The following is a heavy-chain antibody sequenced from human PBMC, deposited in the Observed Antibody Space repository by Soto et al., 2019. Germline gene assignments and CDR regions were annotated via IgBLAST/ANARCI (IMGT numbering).Heavy chain of an antibody. CDR3: TTSVGASGYEFY. D-gene: IGHD5-12*01. J-gene: IGHJ4*02. V-gene: IGHV3-48*02. CDR2: ISSSSNVI. Sequence: GGSLRLSCVASGFTFSSYSMNWVRQAPGQGLECVSYISSSSNVIYYADSVKGRFTISRDNAKNSLYLQMNSLRDEYTAVYYCTTSVGASGYEFYWGQGTLVTVSS. CDR1: GFTFSSYS.